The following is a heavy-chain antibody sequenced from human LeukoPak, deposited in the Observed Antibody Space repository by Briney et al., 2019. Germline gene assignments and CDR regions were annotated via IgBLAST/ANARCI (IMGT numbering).Heavy chain of an antibody. J-gene: IGHJ1*01. V-gene: IGHV1-46*01. Sequence: ASVKVSCKASGYTFTSYYMHWVRQAPGQGLEWMGIINPSGGSTSYAQKFQGRVTMTRDTSTSTVYMELSSLRSEDTAVYYCARGALGSGSYSSAEYFQHWGQGTLVTVSS. CDR2: INPSGGST. CDR3: ARGALGSGSYSSAEYFQH. CDR1: GYTFTSYY. D-gene: IGHD3-10*01.